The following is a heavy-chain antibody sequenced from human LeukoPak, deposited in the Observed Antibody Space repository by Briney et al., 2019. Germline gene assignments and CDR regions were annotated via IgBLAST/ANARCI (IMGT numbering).Heavy chain of an antibody. D-gene: IGHD3-22*01. CDR1: GFTFSSYA. Sequence: PGGCLRLSCAASGFTFSSYAMSWVRQAPGKGLEWVSAISGGGGSTYYADSVKGRFTISRDNSKNTLYLQMNSLRAEDTAVYYCAKGGITMIVVVIQYYFDYWGQRTLVTVSS. J-gene: IGHJ4*02. CDR2: ISGGGGST. V-gene: IGHV3-23*01. CDR3: AKGGITMIVVVIQYYFDY.